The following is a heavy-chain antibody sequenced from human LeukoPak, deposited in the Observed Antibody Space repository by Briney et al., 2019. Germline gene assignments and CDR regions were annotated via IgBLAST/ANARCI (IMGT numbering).Heavy chain of an antibody. CDR3: TRERYSDYDYRPYV. Sequence: SETLSLTCTVSGDSISIFYWSWIRQPPGKALEWIGYIYHTGGTNYSPSLKSRVTISVDTPKNQFSLKLRSVTAAYTAVYYCTRERYSDYDYRPYVWGQGTLVTVSS. CDR1: GDSISIFY. V-gene: IGHV4-59*01. CDR2: IYHTGGT. D-gene: IGHD5-12*01. J-gene: IGHJ4*02.